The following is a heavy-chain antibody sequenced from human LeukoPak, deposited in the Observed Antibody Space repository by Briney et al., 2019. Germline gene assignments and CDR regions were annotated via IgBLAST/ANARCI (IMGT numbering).Heavy chain of an antibody. D-gene: IGHD2-15*01. CDR1: GGSISSYY. CDR2: IYYSGST. Sequence: SETLSLTCTVSGGSISSYYWSWIRQPPRKGLEWIGYIYYSGSTNYNPSLKSRVTISVDTSKNQFSLKLSSVTAADTAVYYCARGRYCSGGSCYFLYYYYYMDVWGKGTTVTVSS. J-gene: IGHJ6*03. V-gene: IGHV4-59*01. CDR3: ARGRYCSGGSCYFLYYYYYMDV.